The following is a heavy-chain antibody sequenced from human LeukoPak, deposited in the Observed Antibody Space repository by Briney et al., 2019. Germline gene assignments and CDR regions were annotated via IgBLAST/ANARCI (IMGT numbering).Heavy chain of an antibody. CDR2: ISYDGSNK. V-gene: IGHV3-30*18. Sequence: GGSLRLSCAASGFTFSSYGMHWVRQAPGKGLEWVAVISYDGSNKYYADSVKGRFTISRDNSKNTLYLQMNSLRAEDTAVYHCAKDQWELLGAFDLWGQGTMVTVSS. CDR3: AKDQWELLGAFDL. J-gene: IGHJ3*01. D-gene: IGHD1-26*01. CDR1: GFTFSSYG.